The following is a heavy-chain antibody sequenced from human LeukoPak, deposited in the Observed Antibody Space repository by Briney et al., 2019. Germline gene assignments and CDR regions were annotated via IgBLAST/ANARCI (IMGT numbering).Heavy chain of an antibody. J-gene: IGHJ6*03. D-gene: IGHD3-3*01. CDR3: ARNTYYDFWSGYGPWSGYYMDV. CDR2: IYYSGST. Sequence: SETLSLTCTVSGGSISSYYWSWIRQPPGKGLEWIGYIYYSGSTNYNPSLKSRVTISVDTSKNQFSLKLSSVTAADTAVYYCARNTYYDFWSGYGPWSGYYMDVWGKGTTVTVSS. CDR1: GGSISSYY. V-gene: IGHV4-59*01.